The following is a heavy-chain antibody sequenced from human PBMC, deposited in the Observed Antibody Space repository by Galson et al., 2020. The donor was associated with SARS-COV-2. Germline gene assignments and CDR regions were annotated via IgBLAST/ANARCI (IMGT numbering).Heavy chain of an antibody. D-gene: IGHD2-8*01. Sequence: SGPTLVKPTETLTLTCTVSGFSLNHARMAVSWIRQPPGKALEWLAHIFSHDQKSYSTSLKTRLTISKDASKSQVVLTMTDMDPVDTATYYCARRWVEPGPLYFYFDYYMDVWGKGTTVSVSS. V-gene: IGHV2-26*01. CDR1: GFSLNHARMA. CDR3: ARRWVEPGPLYFYFDYYMDV. J-gene: IGHJ6*03. CDR2: IFSHDQK.